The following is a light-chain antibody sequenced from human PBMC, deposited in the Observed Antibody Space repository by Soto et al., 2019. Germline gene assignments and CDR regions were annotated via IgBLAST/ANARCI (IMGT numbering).Light chain of an antibody. CDR3: AAWDDSLSGRV. J-gene: IGLJ2*01. CDR1: SSNIGSNY. Sequence: QLVLTQPPSASGTPGQRVTISCSGSSSNIGSNYVYWYQQLPGTAPKLLIYRNNQRPSGVRDRFSGSKSGTSASLAISGLRSEDEADYYCAAWDDSLSGRVFGGGTKVTVL. CDR2: RNN. V-gene: IGLV1-47*01.